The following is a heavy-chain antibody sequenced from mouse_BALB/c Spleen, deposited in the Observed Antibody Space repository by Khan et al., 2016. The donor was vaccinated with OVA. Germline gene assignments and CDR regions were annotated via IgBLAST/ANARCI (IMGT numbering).Heavy chain of an antibody. CDR1: GYIFTDYN. J-gene: IGHJ3*01. V-gene: IGHV1-77*01. CDR3: TREWAAWFPY. CDR2: IYPGSDNT. Sequence: VQIQQSGAELARPGASVKLSCKASGYIFTDYNINWMRQRTGQALEWIGEIYPGSDNTYYNERFKGKATLTVDKSSSTAYMHLSSLTSEDSAVYFCTREWAAWFPYWGQGTLVTVSA.